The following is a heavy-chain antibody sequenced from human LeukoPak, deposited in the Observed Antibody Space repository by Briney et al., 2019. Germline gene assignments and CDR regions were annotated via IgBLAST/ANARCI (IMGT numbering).Heavy chain of an antibody. CDR2: INHSGST. CDR1: GGSLSGYY. J-gene: IGHJ4*02. D-gene: IGHD3-16*02. CDR3: ARAVGYYDYVWGSYRYATSYFDY. V-gene: IGHV4-34*01. Sequence: SETLSLTCAVYGGSLSGYYWSWIRQPPGKGLEWIGEINHSGSTNYNPSLRSRVTISVDTSKNQFSLKLSSVTAADTAVYYCARAVGYYDYVWGSYRYATSYFDYWGQGTLVTVSS.